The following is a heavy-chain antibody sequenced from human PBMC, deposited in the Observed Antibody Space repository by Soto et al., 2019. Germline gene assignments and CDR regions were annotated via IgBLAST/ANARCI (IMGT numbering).Heavy chain of an antibody. CDR2: INHSGST. CDR1: GGSFSGYY. D-gene: IGHD2-2*01. J-gene: IGHJ6*03. CDR3: ARGRQGYCSSTSCSYYYYYYMDV. V-gene: IGHV4-34*01. Sequence: SETLSLTCAVYGGSFSGYYWSWIRQPPGKGLEWIGEINHSGSTNYNPSLKSRVTISVDTSKNQFSLKLGSVTAADTAVYYCARGRQGYCSSTSCSYYYYYYMDVWGKGTTVTVSS.